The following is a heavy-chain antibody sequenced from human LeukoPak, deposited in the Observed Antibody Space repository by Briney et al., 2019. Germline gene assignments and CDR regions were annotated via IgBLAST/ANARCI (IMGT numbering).Heavy chain of an antibody. CDR1: GGSISSSSYY. D-gene: IGHD3-10*01. J-gene: IGHJ4*02. CDR2: INHSGST. CDR3: ADVRGVIHPRFDY. Sequence: PSETLSLTCTVSGGSISSSSYYWSWIRQPPGKGLEWIGEINHSGSTNYNPSLKSRVTISVDTSKNQFSLKLSSVTAADTAVYYCADVRGVIHPRFDYWGQGTLVTVSS. V-gene: IGHV4-39*07.